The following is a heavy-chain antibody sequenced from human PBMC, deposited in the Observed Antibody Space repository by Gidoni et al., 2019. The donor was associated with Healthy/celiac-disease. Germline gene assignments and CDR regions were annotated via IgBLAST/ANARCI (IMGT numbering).Heavy chain of an antibody. J-gene: IGHJ6*03. Sequence: EVQLVESGGGLVTPGGSLRPACVSSGFTFSSYWLRWVRQAPGKGLEWVANIKQDGSEKYYVDSVKGRFTISRDNAKNSLYLQMNSLRAEDTAVYYCARDRDSSSLPGGYYYYYYMDVWGKGTTVTVSS. V-gene: IGHV3-7*01. CDR1: GFTFSSYW. CDR2: IKQDGSEK. CDR3: ARDRDSSSLPGGYYYYYYMDV. D-gene: IGHD6-6*01.